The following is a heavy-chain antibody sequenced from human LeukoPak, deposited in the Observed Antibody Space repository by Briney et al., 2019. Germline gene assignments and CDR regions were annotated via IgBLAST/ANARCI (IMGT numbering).Heavy chain of an antibody. CDR3: ARDAPGSSWYNSMYYFDY. Sequence: PGGSLRLSCAASGFTFSSYSMNWVRQAPGKGLEWVSSISSSSSYIYYADSVKGRFTISRDNAKNSLYLQMNSLRAEGTAVYYCARDAPGSSWYNSMYYFDYWGQGTLVTVSS. J-gene: IGHJ4*02. CDR2: ISSSSSYI. V-gene: IGHV3-21*01. CDR1: GFTFSSYS. D-gene: IGHD6-13*01.